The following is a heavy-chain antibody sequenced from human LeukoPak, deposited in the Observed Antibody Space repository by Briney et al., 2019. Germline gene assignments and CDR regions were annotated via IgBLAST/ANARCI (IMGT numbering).Heavy chain of an antibody. Sequence: SETLSLTCSVSGGSISSSTYYWGWIRQPPGKGLEWIGSIYYSGSVNYNPSFKTRVTISADTSKNQLSLKLTSVTAADTALYYSARQGSGGRALDIWGQGTMVTVSS. CDR3: ARQGSGGRALDI. CDR1: GGSISSSTYY. CDR2: IYYSGSV. J-gene: IGHJ3*02. V-gene: IGHV4-39*01.